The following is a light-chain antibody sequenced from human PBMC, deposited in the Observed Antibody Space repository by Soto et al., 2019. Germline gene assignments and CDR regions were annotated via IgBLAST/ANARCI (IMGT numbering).Light chain of an antibody. CDR2: AAS. J-gene: IGKJ2*01. CDR1: QNIIFY. V-gene: IGKV1-39*01. Sequence: DIQMTQSPSSLSASVGDRGTITCRTSQNIIFYLNWYQQKIGKAPRLLIYAASNLQSGVPSRFSGSGSGTAFTLTISNLQPEDFATYFCQQSYTTPVYSFGQGTKLEIK. CDR3: QQSYTTPVYS.